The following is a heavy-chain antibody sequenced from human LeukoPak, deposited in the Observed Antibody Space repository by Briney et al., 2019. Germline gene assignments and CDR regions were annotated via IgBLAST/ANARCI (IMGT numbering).Heavy chain of an antibody. CDR2: IIPIFGTA. Sequence: GASVKVSCKASGGTFSSYAISWVRQAPGQGLEWMGRIIPIFGTANYAQKFQGRVTITTDESTSTAYMELSSLRSEDTAVYYCARAHPEDSSVPFDYWGQGTLVTVSS. CDR1: GGTFSSYA. V-gene: IGHV1-69*05. D-gene: IGHD6-19*01. CDR3: ARAHPEDSSVPFDY. J-gene: IGHJ4*02.